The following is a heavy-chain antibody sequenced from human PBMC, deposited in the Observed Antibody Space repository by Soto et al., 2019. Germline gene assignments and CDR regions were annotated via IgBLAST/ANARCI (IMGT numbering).Heavy chain of an antibody. V-gene: IGHV2-5*02. CDR2: IYWDDDK. D-gene: IGHD3-16*01. CDR1: GFSLDTWGVG. Sequence: QITLKESGPTLVRPTQTLTLTCTVSGFSLDTWGVGVGWIRQSPGKAPEWLALIYWDDDKRYSPSLKNRLTITKDTSKNQVVLTVTNIDPVDTVTYYCARALVSWGSYYFDHWGQGTLVTVSS. CDR3: ARALVSWGSYYFDH. J-gene: IGHJ4*02.